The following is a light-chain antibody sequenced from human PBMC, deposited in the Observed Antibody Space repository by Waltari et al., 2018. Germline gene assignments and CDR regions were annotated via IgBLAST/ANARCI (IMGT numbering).Light chain of an antibody. V-gene: IGLV2-14*01. CDR1: SSDVGFYNY. CDR3: NSYAGSSSWV. Sequence: QSALTQPASVSGSPGQSITISCTGTSSDVGFYNYFSWYQQHPGKAPKLIIYDVSERPSGVDDRFSGSKSGNTASLTISGLQAEDEADYYCNSYAGSSSWVFGGGTKLTVL. J-gene: IGLJ3*02. CDR2: DVS.